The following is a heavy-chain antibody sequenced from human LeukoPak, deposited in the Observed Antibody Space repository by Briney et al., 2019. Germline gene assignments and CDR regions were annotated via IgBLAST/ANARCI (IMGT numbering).Heavy chain of an antibody. D-gene: IGHD2-21*02. J-gene: IGHJ4*02. V-gene: IGHV4-59*08. CDR2: IYYSGST. CDR3: ARGRDCGGDCYYFDY. CDR1: GGSISSYY. Sequence: KPSETLSLTCTVSGGSISSYYWSWIRQPPGKGLEWIGYIYYSGSTNYNPSLKSRVTISVDTSKNQFSLKLSSVTAADTAVYYCARGRDCGGDCYYFDYWGQGTLVTVSS.